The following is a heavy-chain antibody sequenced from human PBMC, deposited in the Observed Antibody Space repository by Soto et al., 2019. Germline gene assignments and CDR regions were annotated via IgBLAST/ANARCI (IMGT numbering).Heavy chain of an antibody. CDR2: IYWNDDK. V-gene: IGHV2-5*01. CDR3: AHSRGMFPLDY. Sequence: QITLKESGPTLVKPTQPLTLTCTFSGFSLSTSGVGVGWIRQPPGKALEWLALIYWNDDKRYRPSLKSRLTIAKDTSKNQVVLTMTNMDPVDTATYYCAHSRGMFPLDYWGQGTLVTVSS. J-gene: IGHJ4*02. CDR1: GFSLSTSGVG. D-gene: IGHD3-10*02.